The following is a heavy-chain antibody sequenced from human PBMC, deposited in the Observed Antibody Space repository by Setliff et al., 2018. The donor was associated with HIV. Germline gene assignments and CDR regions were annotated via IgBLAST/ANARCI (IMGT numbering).Heavy chain of an antibody. CDR2: IYPGDSDT. V-gene: IGHV5-51*01. Sequence: PGESLKISCTGSGYSFPNYWIAWVRQAPGEGLEWMGIIYPGDSDTRYSPSFQGQVTISADKSISTAYLQWSSLKASDTAMYYCARSMHYPGDDAFDIWGQGIMVTVSS. CDR3: ARSMHYPGDDAFDI. D-gene: IGHD3-10*01. J-gene: IGHJ3*02. CDR1: GYSFPNYW.